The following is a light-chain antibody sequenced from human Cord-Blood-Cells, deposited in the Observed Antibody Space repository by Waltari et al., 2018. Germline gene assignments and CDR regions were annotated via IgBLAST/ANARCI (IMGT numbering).Light chain of an antibody. V-gene: IGKV1-39*01. J-gene: IGKJ1*01. CDR2: SAS. CDR3: QQSYSTPWT. CDR1: QSISSY. Sequence: DIQMTQSPSSLSASVGDRVTITCRASQSISSYLNWYQQKPGKAPKFLIYSASSLQSGVPSRFSCSGSGTDCTLTISSLQPEDFATYYCQQSYSTPWTFGQGTKVEIK.